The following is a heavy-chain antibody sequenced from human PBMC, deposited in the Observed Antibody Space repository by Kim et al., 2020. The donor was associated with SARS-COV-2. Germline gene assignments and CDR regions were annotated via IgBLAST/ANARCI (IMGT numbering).Heavy chain of an antibody. D-gene: IGHD3-10*01. CDR1: GFTFSSYG. CDR3: AKDQFEWALLWFGELDN. V-gene: IGHV3-30*18. J-gene: IGHJ4*02. Sequence: GGSLRLSCAASGFTFSSYGMHWVRQAPGKGLEWVAVISYDGSNKYYADSVKGRFTISRDNSKNTLYLQMNSLRAEDTAVYYCAKDQFEWALLWFGELDNWGQGTLVTVSS. CDR2: ISYDGSNK.